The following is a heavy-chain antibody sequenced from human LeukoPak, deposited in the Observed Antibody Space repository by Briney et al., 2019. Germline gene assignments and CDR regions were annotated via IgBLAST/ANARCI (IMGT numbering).Heavy chain of an antibody. CDR2: ISVYNGNT. CDR1: GYTFTSYA. CDR3: ATSWDYYDSSGYSLDY. J-gene: IGHJ4*02. D-gene: IGHD3-22*01. Sequence: ASVKVSCKASGYTFTSYAISWVRQAPGQGLEWMGWISVYNGNTNFAQKLQGRVTMTADTSTSTAYMELRSLRSDDTAVYYCATSWDYYDSSGYSLDYWGQGTLVTVSS. V-gene: IGHV1-18*01.